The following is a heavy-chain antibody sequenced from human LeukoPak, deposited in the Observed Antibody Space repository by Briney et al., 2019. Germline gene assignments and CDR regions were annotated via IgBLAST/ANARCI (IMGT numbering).Heavy chain of an antibody. CDR1: GFTFSSYS. CDR2: ISSSSSYI. D-gene: IGHD3-22*01. J-gene: IGHJ4*02. CDR3: ARDWVYDSSGYNSATLPYYFDY. V-gene: IGHV3-21*01. Sequence: GGSLRLSCAASGFTFSSYSMNWVRQAPGKGLDWVSSISSSSSYIYYADSVKGRFTISRDNAKNSLYLQMNSLRAEDTVVYYCARDWVYDSSGYNSATLPYYFDYWGQGTLVTVSS.